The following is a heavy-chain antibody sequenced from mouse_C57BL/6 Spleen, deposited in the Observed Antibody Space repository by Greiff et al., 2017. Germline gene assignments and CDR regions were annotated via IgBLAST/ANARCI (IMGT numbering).Heavy chain of an antibody. V-gene: IGHV1-69*01. Sequence: VQLQQPGAELVMPGASVKLSCKASGYTFTSYWMHWVKQRPGQGLEWIGEIDPSDSYTNYNQKFKGKSTWTVDKSSSTAYMQLSSLTSEDSAVYYCARRDSSGYYFDYWGQGTTLTVSS. J-gene: IGHJ2*01. D-gene: IGHD3-2*02. CDR1: GYTFTSYW. CDR2: IDPSDSYT. CDR3: ARRDSSGYYFDY.